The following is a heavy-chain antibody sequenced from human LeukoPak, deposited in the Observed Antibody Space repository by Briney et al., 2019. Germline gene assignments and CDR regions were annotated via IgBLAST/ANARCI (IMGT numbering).Heavy chain of an antibody. CDR3: ARHGVLYYDFWGDYGMDV. D-gene: IGHD3-3*01. J-gene: IGHJ6*02. CDR1: GGSISSGGYY. Sequence: PSQTLSLTCTVSGGSISSGGYYWSWIRQHPGKGLEWIGYIYYSGSTYYNPSLKSRVTISVDTSKNQFSLKLSSVTAADTAVYYCARHGVLYYDFWGDYGMDVWGQGTTVTVSS. CDR2: IYYSGST. V-gene: IGHV4-31*03.